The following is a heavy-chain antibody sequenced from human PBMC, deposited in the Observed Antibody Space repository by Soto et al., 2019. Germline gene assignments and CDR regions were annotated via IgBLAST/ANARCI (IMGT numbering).Heavy chain of an antibody. CDR3: ARGYCGGGGCYLRRDAIDV. CDR2: INPSSSHI. D-gene: IGHD2-15*01. Sequence: EVQLVESGGGLVMPGGSLRLSCAASGFTFSTYHMNWVRQAPGKGLEWVSSINPSSSHIYYADSVMGRFTISRDNSKNSMDLPMNSLRTDDAAVYYCARGYCGGGGCYLRRDAIDVWGQGTMVTVSS. J-gene: IGHJ3*01. V-gene: IGHV3-21*01. CDR1: GFTFSTYH.